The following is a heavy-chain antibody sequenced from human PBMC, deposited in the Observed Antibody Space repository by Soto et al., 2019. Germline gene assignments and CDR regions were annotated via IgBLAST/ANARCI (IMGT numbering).Heavy chain of an antibody. Sequence: GGSLRLSCAASGFTFSNYAMIWVRQAPGEGLEWVSTISGSDGSTYYADSVKGRFTISRDISKNTLYLQMNSLRAEGTAIYYCAKERSSGYYFFVYWGQG. J-gene: IGHJ4*02. V-gene: IGHV3-23*01. CDR2: ISGSDGST. CDR1: GFTFSNYA. CDR3: AKERSSGYYFFVY. D-gene: IGHD5-12*01.